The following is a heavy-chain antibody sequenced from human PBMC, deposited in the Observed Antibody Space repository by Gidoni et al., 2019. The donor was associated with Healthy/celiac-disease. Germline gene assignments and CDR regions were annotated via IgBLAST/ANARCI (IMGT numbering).Heavy chain of an antibody. CDR1: GFTFSSYA. Sequence: EVQLVESGGGLVQPGGSLRLSCAASGFTFSSYAMSWVRQAPGTGLEWVSAISGSGGSTYYADSVKGRFTISRDNSKNTLYLQMNSLRAEDTAVYYCAKDYCGGDCYSLYYFDYWGQGTLVTVSS. CDR3: AKDYCGGDCYSLYYFDY. D-gene: IGHD2-21*02. CDR2: ISGSGGST. J-gene: IGHJ4*02. V-gene: IGHV3-23*04.